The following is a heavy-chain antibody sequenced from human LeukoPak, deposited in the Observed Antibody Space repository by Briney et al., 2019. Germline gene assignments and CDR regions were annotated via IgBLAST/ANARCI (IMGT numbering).Heavy chain of an antibody. CDR1: GYTFTSYD. J-gene: IGHJ4*02. Sequence: ASVKVSCKASGYTFTSYDINWVRQATGQGLEWMGWMNPNSGNTGYAQKFPGRVTMTRNTSISTAYMELSSLRSEDTAVYYCAAGKDTAMVRYWGQGTLVTVSS. V-gene: IGHV1-8*01. CDR2: MNPNSGNT. D-gene: IGHD5-18*01. CDR3: AAGKDTAMVRY.